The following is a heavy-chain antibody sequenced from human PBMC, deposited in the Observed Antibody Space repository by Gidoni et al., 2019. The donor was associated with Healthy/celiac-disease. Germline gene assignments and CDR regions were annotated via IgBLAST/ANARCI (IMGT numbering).Heavy chain of an antibody. D-gene: IGHD2-2*01. CDR2: ISGSGGST. CDR3: AKDVGYCSSTSCLTHFDY. J-gene: IGHJ4*02. Sequence: EVQLLESGGGLVQPGGSLRLSCAASGFTFSSYAMSWVRQAPGKGLEWVSDISGSGGSTYYADSVKGRFTISRDNSKNTLYLQMNSLRAEDTAVYYCAKDVGYCSSTSCLTHFDYWGQGTLVTVSS. CDR1: GFTFSSYA. V-gene: IGHV3-23*01.